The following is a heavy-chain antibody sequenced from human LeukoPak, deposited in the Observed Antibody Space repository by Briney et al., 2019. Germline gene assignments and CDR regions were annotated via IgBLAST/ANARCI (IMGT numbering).Heavy chain of an antibody. CDR1: GGSFSGYY. D-gene: IGHD3/OR15-3a*01. J-gene: IGHJ6*04. CDR3: ARARDWSYYYYYYGMDV. CDR2: INHSGST. V-gene: IGHV4-34*01. Sequence: SETLSLTCAVYGGSFSGYYWSWIRQPPGKGLKWIGEINHSGSTNYNPSLKSRVTISVDTSKNQFSLKLSSVTAADTAVYYCARARDWSYYYYYYGMDVWGKGTTVTVSS.